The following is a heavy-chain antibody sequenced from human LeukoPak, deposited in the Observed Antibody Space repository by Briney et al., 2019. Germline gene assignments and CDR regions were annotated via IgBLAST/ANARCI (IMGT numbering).Heavy chain of an antibody. V-gene: IGHV4-38-2*02. Sequence: SETLSLTCTVSGYSISSGYYWGWIRQPPGEGLEWIGRIYHSGSTYYNPSLRSRVTISVDTSKNQFSLKLSSVTAADTAVYYCARDATMITFGGVTEPKDYWGQGTLVTVSS. D-gene: IGHD3-16*01. CDR1: GYSISSGYY. CDR3: ARDATMITFGGVTEPKDY. CDR2: IYHSGST. J-gene: IGHJ4*02.